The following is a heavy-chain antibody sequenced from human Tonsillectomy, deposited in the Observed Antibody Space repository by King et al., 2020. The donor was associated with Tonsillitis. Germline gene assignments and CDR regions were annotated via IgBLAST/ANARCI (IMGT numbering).Heavy chain of an antibody. J-gene: IGHJ4*02. CDR2: ISYDGSNK. Sequence: VQLVESGGGVVQPGRSLRLSCAASGFTFSSYGMHWVRQAPGKGLEWVAVISYDGSNKYYADSVKGRFTISRDNSKNTLYLQMNSLRVEDTAVYYCAKDGAVAGKTFDYWGQGTLVTVSS. CDR3: AKDGAVAGKTFDY. V-gene: IGHV3-30*18. CDR1: GFTFSSYG. D-gene: IGHD6-19*01.